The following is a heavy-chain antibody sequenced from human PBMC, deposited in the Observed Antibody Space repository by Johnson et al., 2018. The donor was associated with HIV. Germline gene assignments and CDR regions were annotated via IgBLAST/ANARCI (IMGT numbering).Heavy chain of an antibody. J-gene: IGHJ3*02. D-gene: IGHD3-22*01. CDR2: IGTSGDT. CDR3: ARDRAIVVAYDAFDI. V-gene: IGHV3-13*01. Sequence: MLLVESGGGLVQPGGSLRLSCAASGFTLSRYDMHWVRQPTGKGLEWVSGIGTSGDTYSGSVKGRFTVSRENAKNFLYLQMNSLRPEDTAVYYCARDRAIVVAYDAFDIWGQGTMVTVSS. CDR1: GFTLSRYD.